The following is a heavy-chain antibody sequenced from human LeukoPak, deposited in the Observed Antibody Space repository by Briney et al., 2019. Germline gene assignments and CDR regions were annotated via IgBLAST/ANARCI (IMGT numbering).Heavy chain of an antibody. V-gene: IGHV4-61*05. J-gene: IGHJ6*03. CDR1: GGSISSSTYY. D-gene: IGHD3-22*01. CDR3: TRGSIAYYYMDV. Sequence: SETLSLTCTVSGGSISSSTYYRAWVRQPPGKGLEWIGNIYYSGSTNYNPSLKSRVTISVDTSKNQFSLKLSSVTAADTAVYYCTRGSIAYYYMDVWGKGTTVTISS. CDR2: IYYSGST.